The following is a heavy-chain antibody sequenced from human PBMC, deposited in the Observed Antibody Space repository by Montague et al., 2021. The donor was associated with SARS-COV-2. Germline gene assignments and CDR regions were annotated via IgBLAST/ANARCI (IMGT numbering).Heavy chain of an antibody. D-gene: IGHD5-18*01. CDR2: ISSDVSTP. V-gene: IGHV3-74*01. J-gene: IGHJ2*01. CDR1: GFAVGNFW. CDR3: ARGGYSHGFQPEYWYLDL. Sequence: SLRLSCAASGFAVGNFWMHWVRQAPVKGLVWVSRISSDVSTPSHXDPXHVRFTISRDNAKNTLYLQMNSLRAEDTAVYYCARGGYSHGFQPEYWYLDLWGRGTLVTVSS.